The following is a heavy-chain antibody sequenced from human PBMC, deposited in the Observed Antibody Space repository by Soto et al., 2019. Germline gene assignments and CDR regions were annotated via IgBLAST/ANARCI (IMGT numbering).Heavy chain of an antibody. CDR3: ARHHYDFWSGYLG. CDR1: GGSISSSGYY. CDR2: MSYSGST. J-gene: IGHJ4*02. D-gene: IGHD3-3*01. Sequence: QLQLQESGPGLVKPSETLSLTCTVSGGSISSSGYYWGWIRQPPGKGLEWIGSMSYSGSTHYNASLKSRVTISVDTSKNQGSLKLSSVTAADTAVYYCARHHYDFWSGYLGWGQGTLVTVSS. V-gene: IGHV4-39*01.